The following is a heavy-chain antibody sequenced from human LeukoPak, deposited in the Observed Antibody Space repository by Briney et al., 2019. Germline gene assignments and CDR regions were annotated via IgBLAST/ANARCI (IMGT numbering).Heavy chain of an antibody. Sequence: SVKVSCKASGGTFSSYAISWVRQAPGQGLEWMEGIIPIFGTANYAQKFQGRVTITTDESTSTAYMELSSLRSEDTAVYYCARALGDYVWGSYRFSLDYWGQGTLVTVSS. V-gene: IGHV1-69*05. D-gene: IGHD3-16*02. CDR2: IIPIFGTA. J-gene: IGHJ4*02. CDR3: ARALGDYVWGSYRFSLDY. CDR1: GGTFSSYA.